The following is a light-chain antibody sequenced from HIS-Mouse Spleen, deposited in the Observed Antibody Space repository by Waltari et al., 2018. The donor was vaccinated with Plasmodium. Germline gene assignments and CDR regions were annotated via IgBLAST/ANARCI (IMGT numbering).Light chain of an antibody. CDR1: SSDVGGYNY. V-gene: IGLV2-14*03. J-gene: IGLJ2*01. CDR2: DVI. Sequence: QSALTQPASVSGSPGQSITISCTGTSSDVGGYNYVSWYQQHPGKSPKLMIYDVIKRTSEVSSRLTCVKTGNTASLTIYWLQAEDEADDYCSSYTSSSSLVFGGVTKLTVL. CDR3: SSYTSSSSLV.